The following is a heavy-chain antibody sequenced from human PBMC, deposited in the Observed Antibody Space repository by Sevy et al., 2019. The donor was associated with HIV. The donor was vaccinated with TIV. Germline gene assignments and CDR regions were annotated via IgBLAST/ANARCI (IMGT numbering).Heavy chain of an antibody. CDR2: IRTKPNDYAT. Sequence: GGSLRLSCAASGFTFSDSAMFWVRQAPGKGLEWVGRIRTKPNDYATAFAASVKDRFTISRDDSKNTTYLQMSSLKAEDTDLYFCTCGYGRFDFWGQGALVTVSS. V-gene: IGHV3-73*01. D-gene: IGHD4-17*01. J-gene: IGHJ4*02. CDR1: GFTFSDSA. CDR3: TCGYGRFDF.